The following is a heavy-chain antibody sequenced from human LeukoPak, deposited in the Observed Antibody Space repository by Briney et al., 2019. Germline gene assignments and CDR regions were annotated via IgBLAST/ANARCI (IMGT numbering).Heavy chain of an antibody. CDR2: IYSSGST. J-gene: IGHJ4*02. CDR1: GGSISYYY. D-gene: IGHD3-22*01. CDR3: AAWGRDSSGYY. Sequence: SETLSLTCSVSGGSISYYYWSWIRQPAGKGLEWIGRIYSSGSTSYNPSLQSRVTISVDKSKNQFSLKLSSVTAADTAVYYCAAWGRDSSGYYWGQGTLVTVSS. V-gene: IGHV4-4*07.